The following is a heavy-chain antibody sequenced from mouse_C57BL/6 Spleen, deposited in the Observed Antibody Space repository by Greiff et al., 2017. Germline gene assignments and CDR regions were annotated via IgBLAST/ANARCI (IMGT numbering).Heavy chain of an antibody. Sequence: VQLQQSGPELVKPGASVKMSCKASGYTFTDYNMHWVKQSHGKSLEWIGYINPNNGGTSYNQKFKGKATLTVNKSSSTAYMELRSLTSEDSAVYYCARATTVVEYFDYWGQGTTLTVSS. CDR3: ARATTVVEYFDY. CDR2: INPNNGGT. J-gene: IGHJ2*01. CDR1: GYTFTDYN. D-gene: IGHD1-1*01. V-gene: IGHV1-22*01.